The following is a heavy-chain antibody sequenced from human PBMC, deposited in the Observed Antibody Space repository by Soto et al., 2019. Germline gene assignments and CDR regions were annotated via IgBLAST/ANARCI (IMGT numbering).Heavy chain of an antibody. J-gene: IGHJ6*02. Sequence: PSETLSLTCAVSGGSISSSNWWSWVRQPPGKGLEWIGEIYHSGSTNYNPSLKSRVTISVDKSKNQFSLKLSSVTAADTAVYYCASTRYFDWLSFYYYGMDVWGQGTTVTVSS. V-gene: IGHV4-4*02. CDR1: GGSISSSNW. D-gene: IGHD3-9*01. CDR3: ASTRYFDWLSFYYYGMDV. CDR2: IYHSGST.